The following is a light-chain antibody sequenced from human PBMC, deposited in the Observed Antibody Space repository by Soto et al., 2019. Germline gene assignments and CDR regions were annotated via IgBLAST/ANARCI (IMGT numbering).Light chain of an antibody. Sequence: EIVLTQSPGTLSLSPGERATLSCRASQSVSSSYLAWYQQKPGQAPRLLIYGASSRATGIPARFSGSGSGTDFTLTISRLEPEDVTLYYCQQSAISPFTLGPGTKVDV. CDR1: QSVSSSY. CDR3: QQSAISPFT. CDR2: GAS. V-gene: IGKV3-20*01. J-gene: IGKJ3*01.